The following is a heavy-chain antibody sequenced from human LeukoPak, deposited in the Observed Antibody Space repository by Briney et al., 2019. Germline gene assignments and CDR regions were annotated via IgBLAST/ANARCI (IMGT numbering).Heavy chain of an antibody. CDR3: AKGKGDYGDYLYYFDY. CDR2: IYSGGST. D-gene: IGHD4-17*01. Sequence: GGSLRLSCAASGFTVSSKYMSWVRQAPGKGLEWVSVIYSGGSTYYADSVKGRFTISRDNSKNTLYLQMNSLRAEDTAVYYCAKGKGDYGDYLYYFDYWGQGTLVTVSS. V-gene: IGHV3-66*01. CDR1: GFTVSSKY. J-gene: IGHJ4*02.